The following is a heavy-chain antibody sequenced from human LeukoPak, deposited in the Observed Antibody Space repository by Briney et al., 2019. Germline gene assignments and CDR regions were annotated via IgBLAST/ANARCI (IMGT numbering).Heavy chain of an antibody. J-gene: IGHJ5*02. CDR3: ARGEAESQSDAWFDP. Sequence: SETLSLTCTVSGGSISSSSYYWGWIRQPPGKGLEWIGSIYYSGSTYYNPSLKSQVTISVDTSKNQFSLKLSSVTAADTAVYYCARGEAESQSDAWFDPWGQGTLVTVSS. V-gene: IGHV4-39*01. CDR1: GGSISSSSYY. D-gene: IGHD3-16*01. CDR2: IYYSGST.